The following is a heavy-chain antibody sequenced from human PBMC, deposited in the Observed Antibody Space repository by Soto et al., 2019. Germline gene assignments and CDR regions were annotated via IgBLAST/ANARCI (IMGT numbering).Heavy chain of an antibody. J-gene: IGHJ3*02. Sequence: PAETLSLTCSVSGVSITSGTYYWSWIRQHPGKGLEWIGYIHYSGSTYYNPSLKSRIAISLDTSKNQFSLKLSSVTAADTAVYYCASDLGDSGAFHIWGQGTMVTVSS. V-gene: IGHV4-31*03. D-gene: IGHD4-17*01. CDR3: ASDLGDSGAFHI. CDR2: IHYSGST. CDR1: GVSITSGTYY.